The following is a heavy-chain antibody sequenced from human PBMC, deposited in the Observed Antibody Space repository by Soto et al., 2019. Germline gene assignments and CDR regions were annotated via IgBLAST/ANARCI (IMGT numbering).Heavy chain of an antibody. CDR1: RFTFSSYA. CDR2: ISGGAAST. Sequence: GGSLRLSCAASRFTFSSYAMSWVRQAPGKGLEWVSGISGGAASTFYADSVKGRFTISRDNSKNTLYLQMNSLRAEDTAVYYCAKAPGYYFVSDSYFDYWGQGTLVTVSS. J-gene: IGHJ4*02. V-gene: IGHV3-23*01. D-gene: IGHD3-10*01. CDR3: AKAPGYYFVSDSYFDY.